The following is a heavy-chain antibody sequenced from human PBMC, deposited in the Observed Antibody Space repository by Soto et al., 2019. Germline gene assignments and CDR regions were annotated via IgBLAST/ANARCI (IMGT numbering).Heavy chain of an antibody. Sequence: GGSLRLSCAASGFTFSSCAMGWVRQAPGKGLEWVSDIIDSGGSTYYADSVKGRFTISRDNSKSTLYLQMNTLGPEDTGVYYCARRGGIAVAYDYWGQGTLVTVSA. V-gene: IGHV3-23*01. D-gene: IGHD6-19*01. CDR2: IIDSGGST. CDR3: ARRGGIAVAYDY. CDR1: GFTFSSCA. J-gene: IGHJ4*02.